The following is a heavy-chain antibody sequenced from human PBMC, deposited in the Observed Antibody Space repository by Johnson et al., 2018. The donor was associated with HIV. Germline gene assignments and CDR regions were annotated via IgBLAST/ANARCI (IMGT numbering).Heavy chain of an antibody. V-gene: IGHV3-64*04. CDR1: GFTFSTYA. CDR3: AREGRRDAFDI. J-gene: IGHJ3*02. Sequence: QVQLVESGGGVVQPGRSLRLSCAASGFTFSTYAMHWVRQAPGKGLEWVSAIRGSGGSTYYADSVKGRFTISRDNSKNTLYLQMNSLRAEDTAVYYCAREGRRDAFDIWGQGTMVTVSS. CDR2: IRGSGGST.